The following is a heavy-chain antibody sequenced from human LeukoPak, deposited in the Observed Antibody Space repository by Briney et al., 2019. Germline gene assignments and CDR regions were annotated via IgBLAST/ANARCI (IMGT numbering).Heavy chain of an antibody. D-gene: IGHD3-9*01. CDR3: ARVNYDILTGGRTFDI. CDR2: INPNSGGT. J-gene: IGHJ3*02. V-gene: IGHV1-2*04. CDR1: GYTFTGYY. Sequence: ASVKVSCKASGYTFTGYYMHWVRQAPGQGLEWMGWINPNSGGTNYAQKFQGWVTMTRDTSISTAYMELSRLRSDDTAVYCCARVNYDILTGGRTFDIWGQGTMVTVSS.